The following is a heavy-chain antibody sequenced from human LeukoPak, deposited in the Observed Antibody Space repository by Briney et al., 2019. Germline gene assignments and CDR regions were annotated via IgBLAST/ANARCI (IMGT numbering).Heavy chain of an antibody. Sequence: SETLSLTCAVYGGSFSGYYWSWIRQPPGKGLEWIGEINHSGSTNYNPSLKSRVTISVDTSKNQFSLKLSSVTAADTAVYYCARSRWELAYDAFDIWGQGTMVTVSS. CDR3: ARSRWELAYDAFDI. CDR2: INHSGST. D-gene: IGHD1-26*01. CDR1: GGSFSGYY. J-gene: IGHJ3*02. V-gene: IGHV4-34*01.